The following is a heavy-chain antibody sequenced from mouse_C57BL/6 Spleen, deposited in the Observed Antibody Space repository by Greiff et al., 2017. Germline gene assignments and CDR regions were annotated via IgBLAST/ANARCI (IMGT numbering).Heavy chain of an antibody. CDR1: GFTFSSYG. J-gene: IGHJ4*01. V-gene: IGHV5-6*01. CDR2: ISSGGSYT. Sequence: EVQLVESGGDLVKPGGSLKLSCAASGFTFSSYGMSWVRQTPDKRLEWVATISSGGSYTDYPDSVKGRCTIARDNAKNTLYLQMSSLKSEDTAMYYCARDYDLYAMDYWGQGTSVTVSS. D-gene: IGHD2-4*01. CDR3: ARDYDLYAMDY.